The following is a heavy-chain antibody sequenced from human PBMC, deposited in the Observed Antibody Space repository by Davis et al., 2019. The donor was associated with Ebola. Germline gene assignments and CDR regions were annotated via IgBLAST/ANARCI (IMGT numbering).Heavy chain of an antibody. D-gene: IGHD3-16*01. V-gene: IGHV3-7*01. CDR2: IKQDGSEK. CDR1: AFTFSSYW. CDR3: ARDWAVSYYYYGMDV. J-gene: IGHJ6*02. Sequence: PGGSLRLSCAASAFTFSSYWMSWVRQAPGKGLEWVANIKQDGSEKYYVDSVKGRFTISRDNAKNSLYLQMNSLRAEDTAVYYCARDWAVSYYYYGMDVWGQGTTVTVSS.